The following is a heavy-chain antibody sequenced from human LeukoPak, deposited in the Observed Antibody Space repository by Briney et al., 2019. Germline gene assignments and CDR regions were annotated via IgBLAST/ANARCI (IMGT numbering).Heavy chain of an antibody. D-gene: IGHD3-3*01. V-gene: IGHV4-4*07. CDR1: GGSISSYY. Sequence: SETLSLTCTVSGGSISSYYWSWIRQPAGKGLEWIGRIYTSGSTNYNPSLKSRVTMSVDTSKDQFSLKLSSVTAADTAVYYCARDWRLNGVSYFDYWGQGTLVTVSS. J-gene: IGHJ4*02. CDR3: ARDWRLNGVSYFDY. CDR2: IYTSGST.